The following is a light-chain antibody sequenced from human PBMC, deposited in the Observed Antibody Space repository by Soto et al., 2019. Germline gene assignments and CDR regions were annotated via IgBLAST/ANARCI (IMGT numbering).Light chain of an antibody. CDR3: LQYISFYT. CDR1: QSISSW. CDR2: KAS. V-gene: IGKV1-5*03. Sequence: DIQMTQSPSTLSASVGDRVTITCRASQSISSWLAWYQQKPGKAPKLLIYKASSLESGVPSRFSGSGSGTAFTLTISCLRLDDFAHYCCLQYISFYTFGQGTKLEIK. J-gene: IGKJ2*01.